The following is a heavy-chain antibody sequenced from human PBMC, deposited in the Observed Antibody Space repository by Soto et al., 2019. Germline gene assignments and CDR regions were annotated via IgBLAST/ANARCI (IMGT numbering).Heavy chain of an antibody. J-gene: IGHJ6*03. CDR3: AKESPAARDYYYYYYMDV. Sequence: GGSLRLSCAASGFTFSSYAMGWVRQAPGKGLEWVSAISGSGGSTYYADSVKGRFTISRDNSKNTLYLQMNSLRAEDTAVYYCAKESPAARDYYYYYYMDVWGKGTTVTVSS. V-gene: IGHV3-23*01. D-gene: IGHD6-6*01. CDR1: GFTFSSYA. CDR2: ISGSGGST.